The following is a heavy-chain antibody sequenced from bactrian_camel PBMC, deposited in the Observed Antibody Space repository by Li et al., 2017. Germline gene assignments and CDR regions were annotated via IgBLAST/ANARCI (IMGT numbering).Heavy chain of an antibody. V-gene: IGHV3S53*01. CDR1: GFTYPFSAHY. J-gene: IGHJ4*01. Sequence: HVQLVESGGGSVQAGGSLKLACVGTGFTYPFSAHYLGWFRQAPGKEREGVADIDMDGRTSYSESVRGRFTISQDNAKNTLYLQMNSLKPEDTAMYFCAADPGQWSGFPGVNGFTYWGQGTQVTVS. D-gene: IGHD3*01. CDR2: IDMDGRT. CDR3: AADPGQWSGFPGVNGFTY.